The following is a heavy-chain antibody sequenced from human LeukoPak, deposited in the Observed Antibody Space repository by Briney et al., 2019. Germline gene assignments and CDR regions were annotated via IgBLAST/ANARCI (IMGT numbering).Heavy chain of an antibody. CDR1: GFTVSSNY. CDR2: SHGGDSA. D-gene: IGHD6-19*01. CDR3: AKGRSGRYEGFDY. J-gene: IGHJ4*02. Sequence: GGSLRLSCAASGFTVSSNYMSWVRQAPGKGLEWVSVISHGGDSAWYADSVKGRFTISRDNSKSTLFLQMNSLRADDTAIYYCAKGRSGRYEGFDYWGQGILVTVSS. V-gene: IGHV3-53*01.